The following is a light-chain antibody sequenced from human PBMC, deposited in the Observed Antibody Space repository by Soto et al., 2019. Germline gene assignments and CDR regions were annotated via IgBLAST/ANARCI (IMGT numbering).Light chain of an antibody. Sequence: EIVLTQSPATLSLSPGERATLSCRASQSVSSYLAWYQQKPGQAPRLLIYDVSSRATGIPARFSGSGSGTDFTLTISSLEPEDFAVYYCQQRSNWPAFGGGTKVDIK. CDR2: DVS. CDR3: QQRSNWPA. J-gene: IGKJ4*01. V-gene: IGKV3-11*01. CDR1: QSVSSY.